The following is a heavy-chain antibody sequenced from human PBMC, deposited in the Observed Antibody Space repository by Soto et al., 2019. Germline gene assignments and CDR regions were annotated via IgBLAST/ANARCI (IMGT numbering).Heavy chain of an antibody. CDR3: ARASGPNWFDP. CDR2: IYYSGST. V-gene: IGHV4-59*01. Sequence: PSETLSLTCTVSGGSISSYYWSWIRQPPGKGLEWIGYIYYSGSTNYNPSLKSRVTISVDTSKNQFSLKLSSVTAADTAVYYCARASGPNWFDPWGQGTLVTVS. CDR1: GGSISSYY. J-gene: IGHJ5*02.